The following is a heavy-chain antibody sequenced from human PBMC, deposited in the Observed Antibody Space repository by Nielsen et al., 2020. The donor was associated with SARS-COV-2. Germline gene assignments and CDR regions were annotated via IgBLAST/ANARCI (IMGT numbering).Heavy chain of an antibody. CDR2: MYYSGNT. Sequence: SETPSLTCTVSGGVISSYYWSWIRQPPGKGLEWIGNMYYSGNTNYNPSLKSRVTISVDTSKNQLSLKLSSVTAADTAVYYCARGTTHDYFDYWGQGTLVTVSS. CDR1: GGVISSYY. V-gene: IGHV4-59*01. D-gene: IGHD4-17*01. J-gene: IGHJ4*02. CDR3: ARGTTHDYFDY.